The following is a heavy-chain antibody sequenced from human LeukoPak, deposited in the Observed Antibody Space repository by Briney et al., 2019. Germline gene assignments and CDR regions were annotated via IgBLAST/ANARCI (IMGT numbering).Heavy chain of an antibody. D-gene: IGHD2-2*01. J-gene: IGHJ4*02. CDR3: AKSGCSSSSCPGFL. CDR2: IYTRGTT. Sequence: PSQTLSLTCTVSGGSISSGYNYWSWIRQPAGKGLEWIGRIYTRGTTNYNPSLKSRVTISQDTSNNQFSLKLRSVTAADTAVYYCAKSGCSSSSCPGFLWGQGTLVTVSS. V-gene: IGHV4-61*02. CDR1: GGSISSGYNY.